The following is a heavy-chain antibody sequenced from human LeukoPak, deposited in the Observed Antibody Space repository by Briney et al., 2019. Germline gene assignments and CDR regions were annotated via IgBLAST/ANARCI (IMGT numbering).Heavy chain of an antibody. CDR3: AKQHCSGGSCYLLDY. Sequence: GGALRLSCAASGFTFNIHAKHWVPPAPPEGREGVLRIWGSGGNTYYADSVKGRFTISRDNSRNTLYLQLNSLRAEDTAVYYCAKQHCSGGSCYLLDYWGQGTLVTVSS. V-gene: IGHV3-23*01. J-gene: IGHJ4*02. D-gene: IGHD2-15*01. CDR1: GFTFNIHA. CDR2: IWGSGGNT.